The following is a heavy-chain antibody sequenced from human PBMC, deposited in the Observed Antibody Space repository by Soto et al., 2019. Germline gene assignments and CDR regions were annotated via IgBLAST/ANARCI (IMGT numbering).Heavy chain of an antibody. CDR1: GFTFSSYA. CDR2: ISGSGGST. Sequence: GGSLRLSCAASGFTFSSYAMSWVRQAPGKGLEWVSAISGSGGSTYYADSVKGRFTISRDNSKNTLYLQMNSLRAEDTAVYYCAKSPAPRVERRYSYGNGNWFDPWGQGTLVTVSS. V-gene: IGHV3-23*01. J-gene: IGHJ5*02. D-gene: IGHD5-18*01. CDR3: AKSPAPRVERRYSYGNGNWFDP.